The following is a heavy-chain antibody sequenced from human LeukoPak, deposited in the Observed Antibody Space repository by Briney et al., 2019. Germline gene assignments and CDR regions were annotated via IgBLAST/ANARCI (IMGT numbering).Heavy chain of an antibody. CDR2: INHSGST. CDR1: GGSFSGYY. J-gene: IGHJ4*02. V-gene: IGHV4-34*01. D-gene: IGHD3-10*01. Sequence: PAETLSLTCAVSGGSFSGYYWSWIRQPPGKGLEWIGEINHSGSTNYNPSLKSRVTISVDTSKNQSSLKLSSVTAADTAVYYCARSYGKSFDYWGQGTLVTVSS. CDR3: ARSYGKSFDY.